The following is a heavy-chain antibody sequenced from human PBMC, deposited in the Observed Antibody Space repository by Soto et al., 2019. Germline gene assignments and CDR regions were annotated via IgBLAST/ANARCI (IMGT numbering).Heavy chain of an antibody. V-gene: IGHV1-8*01. CDR1: GYTFTSYD. CDR2: MNPNNGHT. CDR3: ARGGASYYSDGMDV. J-gene: IGHJ6*02. D-gene: IGHD3-10*01. Sequence: GASVKVSCKTSGYTFTSYDINWVRQATGQGLEWMGWMNPNNGHTGYAQKFQGRVTMTRDTSKRTAYLELSRLRSGDTAVYFCARGGASYYSDGMDVWGQGTTVTVSS.